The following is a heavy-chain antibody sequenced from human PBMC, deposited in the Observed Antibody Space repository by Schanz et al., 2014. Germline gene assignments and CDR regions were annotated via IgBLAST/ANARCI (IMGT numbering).Heavy chain of an antibody. CDR1: GFTFSTYW. V-gene: IGHV3-7*01. CDR2: IRQDGSEQ. J-gene: IGHJ3*02. D-gene: IGHD3-16*01. CDR3: ARSYHDDDDYTRALDM. Sequence: EVQLVESGGGLVQPGGSLRLSCAASGFTFSTYWMAWVRQAPGKGLEWVANIRQDGSEQYYMDSMRGRFTISRDNTRNSVYLQMDGLRVEDTAVYYCARSYHDDDDYTRALDMWGQGTMVTVSS.